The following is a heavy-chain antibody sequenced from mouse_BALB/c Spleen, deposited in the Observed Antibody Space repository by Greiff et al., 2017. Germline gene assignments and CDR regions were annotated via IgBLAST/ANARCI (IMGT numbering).Heavy chain of an antibody. D-gene: IGHD1-1*01. CDR2: ISYDGSN. CDR3: AREGGTTVVEGAMDY. CDR1: GYSITSGYY. Sequence: EVKLMESGPGLVKPSQSLSLTCSVTGYSITSGYYWNWIRQFPGNKLEWMGYISYDGSNNYNPSLKNRISITRDTSKNQFFLKLNSVTTEDTATYYCAREGGTTVVEGAMDYWGQGTSVTVSS. V-gene: IGHV3-6*02. J-gene: IGHJ4*01.